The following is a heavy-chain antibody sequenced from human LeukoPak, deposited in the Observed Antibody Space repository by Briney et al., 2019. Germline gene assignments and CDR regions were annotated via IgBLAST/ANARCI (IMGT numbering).Heavy chain of an antibody. CDR3: ARFAAYTYDFWSGSNWFDP. J-gene: IGHJ5*02. CDR1: GGSISSGGYY. D-gene: IGHD3-3*01. CDR2: IYYSGST. V-gene: IGHV4-31*03. Sequence: SQTLSLTCTVSGGSISSGGYYWSWIRQHPGKGLEWIGYIYYSGSTYYNPSLKSRVTISVDTSKNQFSLKLSSVTAADTAVYYCARFAAYTYDFWSGSNWFDPWGQGTLVTVSS.